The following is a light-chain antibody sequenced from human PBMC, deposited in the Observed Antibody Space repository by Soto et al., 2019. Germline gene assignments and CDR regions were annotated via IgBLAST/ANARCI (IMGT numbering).Light chain of an antibody. CDR2: GAS. CDR1: QSVSIT. J-gene: IGKJ4*01. V-gene: IGKV3-15*01. Sequence: EIVMTQSPATLSVSPGERATLSCRASQSVSITLAWYQQKPGQAPRLLIYGASTRATGIPDRFSGSGSGTEFTLTISSLQSEDFAVYYCQQYNNWPLTFGGGTKVEIK. CDR3: QQYNNWPLT.